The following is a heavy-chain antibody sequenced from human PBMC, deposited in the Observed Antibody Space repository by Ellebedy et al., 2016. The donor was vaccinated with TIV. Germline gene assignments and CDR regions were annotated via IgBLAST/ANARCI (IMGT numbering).Heavy chain of an antibody. J-gene: IGHJ4*02. V-gene: IGHV1-2*02. Sequence: ASVKVSCKASGYTFTGYYMHWVRQAPGQGLEWMGWINPNSGGTNYAQKFQGRVTMTRDTSISTAYMELRSLRSDDTAVYYCARDFYTSGKYYSDYWGQGTLVTVSS. CDR3: ARDFYTSGKYYSDY. CDR1: GYTFTGYY. CDR2: INPNSGGT. D-gene: IGHD3-10*01.